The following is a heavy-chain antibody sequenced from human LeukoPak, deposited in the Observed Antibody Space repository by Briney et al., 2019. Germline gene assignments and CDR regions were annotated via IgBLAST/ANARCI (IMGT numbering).Heavy chain of an antibody. D-gene: IGHD3-3*01. Sequence: PGGSLRLSCAASGFTFSSYAMHWVRQAPGKGLEWVAVISYDGSNKYYADSVKGRFTISRDNSKNTLYLQMNSLRAEDTAVYYCAKHNEDTIYDYFDYWGQGTLVTVSS. V-gene: IGHV3-30-3*02. CDR1: GFTFSSYA. CDR2: ISYDGSNK. CDR3: AKHNEDTIYDYFDY. J-gene: IGHJ4*02.